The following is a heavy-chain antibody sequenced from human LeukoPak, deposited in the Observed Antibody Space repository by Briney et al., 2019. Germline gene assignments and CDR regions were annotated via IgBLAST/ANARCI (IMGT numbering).Heavy chain of an antibody. CDR1: GFSFSSYW. Sequence: GQSLRLSCAASGFSFSSYWMRWVRQAPGKGGERVANIKQNGKEKYYVDSVKGRYTISRDNAKNSLYLQMNSLRAEDTAVYYCARELIMTTVTINYYYYMDVWGKGTTVTVSS. CDR2: IKQNGKEK. J-gene: IGHJ6*03. D-gene: IGHD4-17*01. CDR3: ARELIMTTVTINYYYYMDV. V-gene: IGHV3-7*01.